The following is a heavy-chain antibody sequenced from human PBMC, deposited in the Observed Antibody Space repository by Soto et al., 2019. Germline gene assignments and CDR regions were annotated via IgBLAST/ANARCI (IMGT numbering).Heavy chain of an antibody. V-gene: IGHV1-2*02. CDR1: GFNFAGYF. CDR2: INPNSGAT. Sequence: ASVKVSCKASGFNFAGYFLNWVRQAPGQGLEWMGWINPNSGATKAAQKFQGRVTMTWDTSISSAYIELVSLRFDDAAVYYCARAVWGSSQEFDNWGQGTRVTVSS. D-gene: IGHD3-16*01. CDR3: ARAVWGSSQEFDN. J-gene: IGHJ4*02.